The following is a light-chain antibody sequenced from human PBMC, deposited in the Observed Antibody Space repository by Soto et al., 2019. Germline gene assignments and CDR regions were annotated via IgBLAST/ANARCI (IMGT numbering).Light chain of an antibody. CDR1: SSDVGGFKY. V-gene: IGLV2-14*01. CDR2: EVS. CDR3: SSYTTANTLYV. J-gene: IGLJ1*01. Sequence: QSALTQPASVSGSPGQSITISCTGSSSDVGGFKYVSWYQQHPDKAHKHMIYEVSNRPSGVSSRFSGSKSGNTASLTISGLQAEDEAYNYFSSYTTANTLYVFGGGTKITGL.